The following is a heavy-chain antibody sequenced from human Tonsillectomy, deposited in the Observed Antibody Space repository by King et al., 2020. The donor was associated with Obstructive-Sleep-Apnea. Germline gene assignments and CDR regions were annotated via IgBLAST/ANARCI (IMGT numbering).Heavy chain of an antibody. CDR3: ARALWFGELLYFDY. V-gene: IGHV1-18*04. J-gene: IGHJ4*02. Sequence: QLVQSGAEVKKPGASVKVSCKASGYPLTNCAITWVRQAPGQGLEWMGWISTYNGNTNYAQKLQGRVTLTTDTSTSTAYMELRSLRSDDTAVYYCARALWFGELLYFDYWGQGTLVTVSS. CDR1: GYPLTNCA. CDR2: ISTYNGNT. D-gene: IGHD3-10*01.